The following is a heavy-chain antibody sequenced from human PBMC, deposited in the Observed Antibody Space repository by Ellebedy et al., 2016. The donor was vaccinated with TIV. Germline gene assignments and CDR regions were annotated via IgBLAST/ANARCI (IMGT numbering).Heavy chain of an antibody. CDR2: ISESSRNT. Sequence: GESLKISCAASGFTFGDYYMNWVRQAPGKGLEWVSFISESSRNTNYADSVKGRFTISRDNAKNSLYLQMNNLRAEDTAVYYCAGGYSYGSGYWGQGTLVTVSS. J-gene: IGHJ4*02. V-gene: IGHV3-11*06. CDR1: GFTFGDYY. CDR3: AGGYSYGSGY. D-gene: IGHD5-18*01.